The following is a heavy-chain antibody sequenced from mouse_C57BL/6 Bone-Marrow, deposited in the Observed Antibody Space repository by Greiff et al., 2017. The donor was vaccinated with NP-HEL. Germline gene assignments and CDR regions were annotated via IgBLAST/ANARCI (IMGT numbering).Heavy chain of an antibody. V-gene: IGHV1-26*01. Sequence: EVQLQHSGPELVKPGASVKISCKASGYTFTAYYINWVKPSHGKSLEWIGDINPNNGGTSYNPKLTGKATLTVDKSSSTAYIELRILTSEDTAVYYCARRLPVYYYGLYAMDDWGQGTSVTVSS. CDR2: INPNNGGT. CDR1: GYTFTAYY. CDR3: ARRLPVYYYGLYAMDD. D-gene: IGHD1-1*01. J-gene: IGHJ4*01.